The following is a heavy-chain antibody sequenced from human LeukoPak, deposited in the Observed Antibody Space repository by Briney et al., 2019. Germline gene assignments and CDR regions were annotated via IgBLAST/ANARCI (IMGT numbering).Heavy chain of an antibody. Sequence: SVKVSCRASGGTFSSYAISWVRQAPGQGLEWMGGIIPIFGTANYAQKFQGRVTIPADESTSTAYMELSSLRSEDTAVYYCASSGYCSGGSCYSWFDPWGQGTLVTVSS. J-gene: IGHJ5*02. D-gene: IGHD2-15*01. CDR1: GGTFSSYA. CDR2: IIPIFGTA. CDR3: ASSGYCSGGSCYSWFDP. V-gene: IGHV1-69*13.